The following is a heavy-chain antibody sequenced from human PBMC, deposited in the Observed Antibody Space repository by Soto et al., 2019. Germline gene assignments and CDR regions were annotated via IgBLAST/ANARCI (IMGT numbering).Heavy chain of an antibody. Sequence: SGPTLVNPTQTLTLTCTFSGFSLSTSGMCVSWIRQPPGKALEWLALIDWDDDKYYSTSLKTRLTISKDTSKNQVVLTMTNMDPVDTATYYCARNRNRGYYDSSGYNYFDYWGQGTLVTVSS. CDR2: IDWDDDK. D-gene: IGHD3-22*01. CDR1: GFSLSTSGMC. V-gene: IGHV2-70*01. J-gene: IGHJ4*02. CDR3: ARNRNRGYYDSSGYNYFDY.